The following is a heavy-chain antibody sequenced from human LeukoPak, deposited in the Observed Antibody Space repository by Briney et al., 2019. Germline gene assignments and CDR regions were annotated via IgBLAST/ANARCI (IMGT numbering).Heavy chain of an antibody. CDR1: GYTFTSYD. D-gene: IGHD6-13*01. J-gene: IGHJ5*02. CDR3: ARDGFWAAAGNSCWFDP. V-gene: IGHV1-69*04. Sequence: SVKVSCKASGYTFTSYDINWVRQATGQGLEWMGRIIPILGIANYAQKFQGRVTITADKSTSTAYMELSSLRSEDTAVYYCARDGFWAAAGNSCWFDPWGQGTLVTVSS. CDR2: IIPILGIA.